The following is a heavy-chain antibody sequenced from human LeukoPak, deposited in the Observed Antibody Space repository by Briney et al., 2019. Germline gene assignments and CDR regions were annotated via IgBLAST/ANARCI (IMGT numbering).Heavy chain of an antibody. V-gene: IGHV5-51*01. D-gene: IGHD3-22*01. Sequence: GESLKISCKGSGYRFTSYWIGWVRQLPGKGLEWMGIIYPGDSDTTYSPSFQGQVTISADKSISTAYLQWSSLKASDTAMYYCARHSSYYDSSGYYYRVGDFDYWGQGTLVTVSS. CDR2: IYPGDSDT. J-gene: IGHJ4*02. CDR3: ARHSSYYDSSGYYYRVGDFDY. CDR1: GYRFTSYW.